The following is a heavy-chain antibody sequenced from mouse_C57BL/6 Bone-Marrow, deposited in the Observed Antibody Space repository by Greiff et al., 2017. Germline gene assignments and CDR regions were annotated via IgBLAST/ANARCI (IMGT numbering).Heavy chain of an antibody. CDR1: GYTFTDYN. V-gene: IGHV1-18*01. D-gene: IGHD1-1*01. Sequence: VQLQQSGPELVKPGASVKIPCKASGYTFTDYNMDWVKQSHGKSLEWIGDITPNNGGTIYNQKFKGKATLTVDKSSSTAYMELRSLTSEDTAVYYCARSGSYWYFDVWGTGATVTVSS. CDR3: ARSGSYWYFDV. CDR2: ITPNNGGT. J-gene: IGHJ1*03.